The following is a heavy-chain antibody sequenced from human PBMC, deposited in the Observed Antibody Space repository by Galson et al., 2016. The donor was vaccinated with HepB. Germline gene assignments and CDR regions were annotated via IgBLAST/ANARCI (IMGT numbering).Heavy chain of an antibody. CDR2: IYSGGST. Sequence: RLSCAASGFTVSNNYMRWVRQAPGKGLEWVSLIYSGGSTSYANSVRGRFTISRDNSQNTLYLQMNSLRDEDTAVHYCARGGAPVAGVWGQGTLVTVSS. D-gene: IGHD6-13*01. J-gene: IGHJ4*02. CDR1: GFTVSNNY. V-gene: IGHV3-66*01. CDR3: ARGGAPVAGV.